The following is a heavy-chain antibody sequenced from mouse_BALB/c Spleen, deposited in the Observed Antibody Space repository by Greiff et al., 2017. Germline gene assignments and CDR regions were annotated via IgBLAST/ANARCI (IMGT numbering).Heavy chain of an antibody. V-gene: IGHV1S81*02. J-gene: IGHJ4*01. D-gene: IGHD2-4*01. CDR1: GYTFTSYY. CDR2: INPSNGGT. Sequence: VQLQESGAELVKPGASVKLSCKASGYTFTSYYMYWVKQRPGQGLEWIGEINPSNGGTNFNEKFKSKATLTVDKSSSTAYMQLSSLTSEDSAVYYCTRRVLRFYYAMDYWGQGTSVTVSS. CDR3: TRRVLRFYYAMDY.